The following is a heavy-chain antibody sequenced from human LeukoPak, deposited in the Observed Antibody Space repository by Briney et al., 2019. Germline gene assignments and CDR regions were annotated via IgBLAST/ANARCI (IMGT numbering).Heavy chain of an antibody. Sequence: SETLSLTCTVSGGSVSSVSSYWSWVRQPAGKGLEWIGSIYYSGSTYYNPSLKSRVTISVDTSKNQFSLKLSSVTAADTAVYYCAREGREYYFDYWGQGTLVTVSS. V-gene: IGHV4-39*07. D-gene: IGHD3-10*01. CDR1: GGSVSSVSSY. CDR3: AREGREYYFDY. J-gene: IGHJ4*02. CDR2: IYYSGST.